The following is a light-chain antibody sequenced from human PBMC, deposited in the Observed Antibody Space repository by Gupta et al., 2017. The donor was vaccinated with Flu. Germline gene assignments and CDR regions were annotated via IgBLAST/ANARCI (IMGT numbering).Light chain of an antibody. V-gene: IGKV4-1*01. J-gene: IGKJ1*01. Sequence: KSSQSVLYSSNNKNYLAWYQQKPGQPPKLLIYWASTRESGVPDRFSGSGSGTDFTLTISSLLAEDVAVYYCQQYYSTPPTWTFGQGTKVEIK. CDR2: WAS. CDR1: QSVLYSSNNKNY. CDR3: QQYYSTPPTWT.